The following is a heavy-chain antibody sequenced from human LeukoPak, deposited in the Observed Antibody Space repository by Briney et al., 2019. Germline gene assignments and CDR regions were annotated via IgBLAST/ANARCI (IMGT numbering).Heavy chain of an antibody. J-gene: IGHJ4*02. V-gene: IGHV1-46*01. D-gene: IGHD3-10*01. CDR3: AAAGWFGELSDY. Sequence: PSVKVSCKASGYTFTSYYMHWVRQAPGQGLEWMGIINPSGGSTSYAQKFQGRVTMTRDTSTSTVYMELSSLRSEDTAVYYCAAAGWFGELSDYWGQGTLVTVSS. CDR2: INPSGGST. CDR1: GYTFTSYY.